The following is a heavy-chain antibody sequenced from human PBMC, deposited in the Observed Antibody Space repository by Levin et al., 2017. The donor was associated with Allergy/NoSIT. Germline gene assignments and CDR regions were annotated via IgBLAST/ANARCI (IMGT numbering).Heavy chain of an antibody. D-gene: IGHD6-13*01. CDR2: VHHSVSS. CDR3: ARWYSSSGYFDY. Sequence: SQTLSLTCAVSGYSINSGYYWGWIRQPPGMGLEWIGSVHHSVSSNYNPSLKSRVTISVDTSKKQFSLKLSSVTAADTAVYYCARWYSSSGYFDYWGQGTPVTVSS. V-gene: IGHV4-38-2*01. J-gene: IGHJ4*02. CDR1: GYSINSGYY.